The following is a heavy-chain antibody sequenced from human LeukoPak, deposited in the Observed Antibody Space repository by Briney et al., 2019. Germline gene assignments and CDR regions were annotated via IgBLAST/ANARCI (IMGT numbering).Heavy chain of an antibody. V-gene: IGHV1-69*13. J-gene: IGHJ4*02. CDR3: ARGHGLVDEAFVHY. CDR2: IIPIFGTA. Sequence: SVKVSCKASGGTFSSYTISWVRQAPGQGLEWRGGIIPIFGTANYAQKFQGRVTITADESTSTAYMELSSLRSEDTAVYYCARGHGLVDEAFVHYWGQGTLVTVSS. CDR1: GGTFSSYT. D-gene: IGHD6-19*01.